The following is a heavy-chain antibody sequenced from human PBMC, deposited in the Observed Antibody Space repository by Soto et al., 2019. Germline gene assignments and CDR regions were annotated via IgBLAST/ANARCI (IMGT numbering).Heavy chain of an antibody. CDR1: GYTFTSYD. D-gene: IGHD2-15*01. J-gene: IGHJ4*02. CDR3: ARGHCSGGSCYSSFDY. V-gene: IGHV1-8*01. Sequence: QVQLVQSGAEVKKPGASVKVSCKASGYTFTSYDINWVRQATGQGLEWMGWMNPNSGNTGYAQKFQGRVTMTRNTSLSTAYMELSSLRSEATAVYYCARGHCSGGSCYSSFDYWGQGTLVTVAS. CDR2: MNPNSGNT.